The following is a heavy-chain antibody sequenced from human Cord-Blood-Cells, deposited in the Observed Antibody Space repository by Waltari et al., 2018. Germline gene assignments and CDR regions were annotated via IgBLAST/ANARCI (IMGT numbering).Heavy chain of an antibody. CDR2: ISSSSSYI. Sequence: EVQLVESGGGLVKPGGSLRLSCAASGFTFSSYSMNWVRQAPGKGLEWVSSISSSSSYIYYADSVKGRFTIARDNAKNSLYLQMNSLRAEDTAVYYCARDGEVGATRVPCGYWGQGTLVTVSS. V-gene: IGHV3-21*01. CDR3: ARDGEVGATRVPCGY. D-gene: IGHD1-26*01. J-gene: IGHJ4*02. CDR1: GFTFSSYS.